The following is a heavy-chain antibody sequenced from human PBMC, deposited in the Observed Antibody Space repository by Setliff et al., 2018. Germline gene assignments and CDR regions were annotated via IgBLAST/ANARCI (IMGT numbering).Heavy chain of an antibody. CDR3: ARGRNVAIRLLDS. J-gene: IGHJ4*02. CDR1: GGTFSDYY. CDR2: INHSGST. D-gene: IGHD6-6*01. Sequence: SETLSLTCAAYGGTFSDYYWTWIRQSPGKGLEWVGEINHSGSTNYNPSLKRRVTMSIDTSKNQFSLNLRYVTAADTAVYYCARGRNVAIRLLDSWGQGNLVTVSS. V-gene: IGHV4-34*01.